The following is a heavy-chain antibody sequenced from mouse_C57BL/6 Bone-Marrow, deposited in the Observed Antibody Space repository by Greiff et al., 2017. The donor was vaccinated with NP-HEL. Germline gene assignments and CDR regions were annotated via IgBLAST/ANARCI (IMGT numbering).Heavy chain of an antibody. D-gene: IGHD1-1*01. CDR2: IDPENGDT. V-gene: IGHV14-4*01. CDR1: GFNIKDDY. Sequence: VQLKESGAELVRPGASVKLSCTASGFNIKDDYMHWVKQRPEQGLEWIGWIDPENGDTEYASKFQGKATITADTSSNTAYLQLSSLTSEDTAVYYCTPDPNHDGSSYHLRDYWGQGTSVTVSS. CDR3: TPDPNHDGSSYHLRDY. J-gene: IGHJ4*01.